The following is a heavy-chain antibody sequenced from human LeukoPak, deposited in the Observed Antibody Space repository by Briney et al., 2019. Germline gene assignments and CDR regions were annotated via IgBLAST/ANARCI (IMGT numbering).Heavy chain of an antibody. CDR2: INSDGSST. V-gene: IGHV3-74*03. CDR3: AREDYFGSGSYSSEYFHH. Sequence: PGGSLRLSCAASGFTFSNNWLHWVRQAPGKGLVWVSRINSDGSSTTYADSVKGRFTISRDNAKNTLYLQMNSLRAEDTAVYYCAREDYFGSGSYSSEYFHHWGQGTLVTVSS. D-gene: IGHD3-10*01. J-gene: IGHJ1*01. CDR1: GFTFSNNW.